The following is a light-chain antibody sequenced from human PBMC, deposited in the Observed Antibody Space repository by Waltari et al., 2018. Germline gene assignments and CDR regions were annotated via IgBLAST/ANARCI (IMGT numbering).Light chain of an antibody. CDR3: QNYNNFPPA. CDR1: QAIVTN. CDR2: AAS. J-gene: IGKJ1*01. V-gene: IGKV3-15*01. Sequence: EIVMTQSPDTLSVSPGERATLACRASQAIVTNLAWYQQKPGQTPRLLIYAASTRATGIPARFSGSGSGTEFTLTISSLQSEDFAVYYCQNYNNFPPAFGQGTTVEIK.